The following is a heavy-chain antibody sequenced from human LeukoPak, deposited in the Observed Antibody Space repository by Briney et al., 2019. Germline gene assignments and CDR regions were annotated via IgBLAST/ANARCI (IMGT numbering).Heavy chain of an antibody. V-gene: IGHV3-30*18. J-gene: IGHJ4*02. CDR3: AKDRIHSGYDNIDY. CDR1: GFTFSSYG. Sequence: GRSLRLSCAASGFTFSSYGMHWVRQAPGKGLEWVAVISYDGSNKYYADSVKGRFTISRDNSKNTLYLQMNSLRAEDTAVYYCAKDRIHSGYDNIDYWGQGTPVTVSS. CDR2: ISYDGSNK. D-gene: IGHD5-12*01.